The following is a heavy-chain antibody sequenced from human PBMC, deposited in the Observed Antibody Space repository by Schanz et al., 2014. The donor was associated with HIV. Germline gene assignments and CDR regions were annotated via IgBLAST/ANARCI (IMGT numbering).Heavy chain of an antibody. CDR1: GFKFSRDW. CDR2: IKEDGSEK. J-gene: IGHJ6*02. V-gene: IGHV3-7*01. CDR3: ARDGGEV. Sequence: EVPLVESGGGLGQPGGSLRLSCAASGFKFSRDWLTWVRQAPGKGLEWVANIKEDGSEKYHADSVKGRFTISRDNAKNSLFLQMESLRAEDTAVYYCARDGGEVWGQGTTVTVSS. D-gene: IGHD3-16*01.